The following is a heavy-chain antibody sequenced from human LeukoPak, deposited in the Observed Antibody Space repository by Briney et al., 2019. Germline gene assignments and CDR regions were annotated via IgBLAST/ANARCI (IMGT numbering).Heavy chain of an antibody. Sequence: SETLSLTCTVSGGSISSSSYYWGWIRQPPGKGLEWIGSIYYSGSTYYNPSLKSRVTISVDTSKNQFSLKLSSVTAADTAVYYCARHVGGYSYDIYYYYYYMDVWGKGTTVTISS. CDR3: ARHVGGYSYDIYYYYYYMDV. V-gene: IGHV4-39*01. D-gene: IGHD5-18*01. CDR2: IYYSGST. CDR1: GGSISSSSYY. J-gene: IGHJ6*03.